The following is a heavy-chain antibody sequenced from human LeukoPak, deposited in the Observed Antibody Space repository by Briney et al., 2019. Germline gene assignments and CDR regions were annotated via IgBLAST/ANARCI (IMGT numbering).Heavy chain of an antibody. Sequence: SETLSLTCSVSGGSFTSYYWSWIRQPAGKGLEWIGRIHTSGSTDYNPSLKTRVTMSVDTSKNQFSLKLTSVTAAGTAVYYCARELYGSGLGPLWYWGQGTLVTVSS. CDR2: IHTSGST. V-gene: IGHV4-4*07. CDR1: GGSFTSYY. CDR3: ARELYGSGLGPLWY. J-gene: IGHJ4*02. D-gene: IGHD6-19*01.